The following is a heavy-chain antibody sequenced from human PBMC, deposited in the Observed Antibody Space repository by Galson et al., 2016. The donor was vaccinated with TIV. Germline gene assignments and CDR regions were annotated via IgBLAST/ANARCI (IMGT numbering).Heavy chain of an antibody. CDR3: ARDRAVDATYYDYYFVLDV. D-gene: IGHD5-12*01. V-gene: IGHV3-66*02. Sequence: SLRLSCAASGLSVSINYMTWARQAPGKALEWVSLISDGGKTYYSDSVKGRFTISRDNSKNTLYLQMNSLRVEDAAVHYCARDRAVDATYYDYYFVLDVWGQGTAVTVSS. CDR2: ISDGGKT. CDR1: GLSVSINY. J-gene: IGHJ6*02.